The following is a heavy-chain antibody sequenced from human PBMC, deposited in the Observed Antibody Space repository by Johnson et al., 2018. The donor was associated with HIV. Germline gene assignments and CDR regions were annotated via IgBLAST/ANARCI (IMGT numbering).Heavy chain of an antibody. Sequence: EQLVESGGGLVQPGGSLRLSCAASGFTVSSYYMSWVRQAPGKGLEWVSVLFSGGSTYYADSLKGRFTISRDNSKNTLYLQMNSLRAEDTAVYYCARACRDGYTCDAFDIWGQGTMVTVSS. D-gene: IGHD5-24*01. J-gene: IGHJ3*02. CDR3: ARACRDGYTCDAFDI. V-gene: IGHV3-66*01. CDR2: LFSGGST. CDR1: GFTVSSYY.